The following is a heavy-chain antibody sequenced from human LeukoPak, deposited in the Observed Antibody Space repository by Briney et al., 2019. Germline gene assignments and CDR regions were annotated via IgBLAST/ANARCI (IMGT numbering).Heavy chain of an antibody. D-gene: IGHD4-17*01. CDR1: RFTFDDYG. V-gene: IGHV3-20*04. CDR3: ARGFRAVTTDTPTYYFYYYMDV. J-gene: IGHJ6*03. CDR2: INWSGGST. Sequence: GGSLRLSCAASRFTFDDYGMSWVRQVPGKGLEWVSGINWSGGSTGCADSVKGRFTISRDNAKNSLYLQMNSLRAEDTALYYCARGFRAVTTDTPTYYFYYYMDVWGKGTTVTVSS.